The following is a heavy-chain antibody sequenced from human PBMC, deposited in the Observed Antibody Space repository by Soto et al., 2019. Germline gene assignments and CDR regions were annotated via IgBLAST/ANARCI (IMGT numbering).Heavy chain of an antibody. D-gene: IGHD2-2*01. CDR3: AKVQKGYCSSTSCYVFDY. Sequence: PGGSLRLSCAASGFTFSSYAMSWVRQAPGKGLEWVSAISGSGGSTYYADSVKGRFTISRDNSENTLYLQMNSLRAEDTAVYYCAKVQKGYCSSTSCYVFDYWGQGTLVTVS. J-gene: IGHJ4*02. V-gene: IGHV3-23*01. CDR1: GFTFSSYA. CDR2: ISGSGGST.